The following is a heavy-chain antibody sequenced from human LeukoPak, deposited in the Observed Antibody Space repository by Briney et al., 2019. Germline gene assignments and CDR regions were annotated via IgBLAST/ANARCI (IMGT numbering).Heavy chain of an antibody. CDR2: IYTSGGT. Sequence: SETLSLTCTVPGGSISSYYWSWIRQPAGKGLEWIGRIYTSGGTNYNPSLKSRVTISVDTSKNQFSLNLKSVTAADTAVYFCARQVETVVDKYWYFDLWGRGTLVTVSS. CDR3: ARQVETVVDKYWYFDL. J-gene: IGHJ2*01. D-gene: IGHD2-15*01. CDR1: GGSISSYY. V-gene: IGHV4-4*07.